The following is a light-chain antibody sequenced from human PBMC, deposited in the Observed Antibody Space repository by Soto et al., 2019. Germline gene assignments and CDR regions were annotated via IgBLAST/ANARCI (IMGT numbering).Light chain of an antibody. J-gene: IGKJ1*01. V-gene: IGKV3-15*01. Sequence: EIVLTQSPGTLSLSPGESATLSCRASQTVSITYLTWYQQKPGQAPRLLIFGASARPTGIPARISGSGSGTEFTLTISSLRSEDFAVYFCQQYYNWPRTFGQGTKVDIK. CDR2: GAS. CDR1: QTVSITY. CDR3: QQYYNWPRT.